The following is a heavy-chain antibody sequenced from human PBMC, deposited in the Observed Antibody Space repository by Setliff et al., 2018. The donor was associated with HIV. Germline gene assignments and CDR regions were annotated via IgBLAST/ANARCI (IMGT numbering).Heavy chain of an antibody. D-gene: IGHD3-22*01. J-gene: IGHJ6*02. CDR1: GPSISSHD. Sequence: SETLSLTCTVSGPSISSHDWSWIRQPPGKRLEWLGSIYYSGSTSYHPSLSSRLTVSVDTSKNHFSLHLSSVTAANTAVYFCARVMGGSGYYEIWYYYGLDVWGQGTTVTVSS. CDR2: IYYSGST. V-gene: IGHV4-59*11. CDR3: ARVMGGSGYYEIWYYYGLDV.